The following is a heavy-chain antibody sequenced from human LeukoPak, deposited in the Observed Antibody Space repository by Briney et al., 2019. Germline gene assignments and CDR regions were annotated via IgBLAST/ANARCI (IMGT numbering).Heavy chain of an antibody. CDR3: ARMRTIVRGRPPRGWYFDL. CDR2: IYSGSTT. Sequence: GGSLRLSCAASGFTFDNYGMSWVRQPPAKGLEWVSVIYSGSTTYSADSVKGRFTISRDNSKNKLHLQMDSLRAEDTAVYYCARMRTIVRGRPPRGWYFDLWGRGILVIVSS. V-gene: IGHV3-23*03. CDR1: GFTFDNYG. D-gene: IGHD3-10*01. J-gene: IGHJ2*01.